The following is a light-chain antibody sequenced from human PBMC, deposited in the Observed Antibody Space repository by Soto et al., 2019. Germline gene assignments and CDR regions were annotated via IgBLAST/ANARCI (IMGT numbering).Light chain of an antibody. CDR1: QTVRNNY. CDR3: QQRSNWQWT. V-gene: IGKV3D-11*02. J-gene: IGKJ1*01. CDR2: DAS. Sequence: EFVLTHSPGTLSLSPCERAALSGRASQTVRNNYLAWYQQKPGQAPRLLIYDASNRATGIPARFSGSGSGTDFTLTISSLEPEDFAVYYCQQRSNWQWTFGQGTKVDIK.